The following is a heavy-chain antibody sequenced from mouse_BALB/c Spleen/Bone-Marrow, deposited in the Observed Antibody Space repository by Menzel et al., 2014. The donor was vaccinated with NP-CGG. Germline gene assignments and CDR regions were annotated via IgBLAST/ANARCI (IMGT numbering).Heavy chain of an antibody. CDR1: GFTFSSYG. Sequence: EVKLVESGGDLVKPGGSLKLSCAASGFTFSSYGMSWVRQTPDKRLEWVATISSGGSYTYYPDSVKGRFTISRDNAKNTLYRQMSSRKSEDTAMYYCARGGGAYYGNYWFAYWGQGTLVTVSA. V-gene: IGHV5-6*01. J-gene: IGHJ3*01. CDR2: ISSGGSYT. D-gene: IGHD2-10*01. CDR3: ARGGGAYYGNYWFAY.